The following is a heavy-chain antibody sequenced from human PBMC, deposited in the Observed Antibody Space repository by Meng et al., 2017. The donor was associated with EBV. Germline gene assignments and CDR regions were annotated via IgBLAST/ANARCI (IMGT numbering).Heavy chain of an antibody. D-gene: IGHD3-3*01. V-gene: IGHV4-39*01. CDR1: GDSISSRSYY. Sequence: QLQLYQSGPGLVKPSEXLSLTCTVAGDSISSRSYYWGWIRQSPGKGLEWIGNVYYSGNSYYNPSLKSRVTISVDTSKNQFYLKLISVTAADTAVYFCARVSFYDYWSGYSFNWFDPWGQGTLVTVS. CDR2: VYYSGNS. CDR3: ARVSFYDYWSGYSFNWFDP. J-gene: IGHJ5*02.